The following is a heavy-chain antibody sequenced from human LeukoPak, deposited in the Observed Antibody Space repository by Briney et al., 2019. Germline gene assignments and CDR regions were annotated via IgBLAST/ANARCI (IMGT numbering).Heavy chain of an antibody. CDR1: GYTFTSYD. D-gene: IGHD3-10*01. Sequence: ASVKVSCKASGYTFTSYDINWVRQATGQGLEWMGWMNPNSGNTGYAQKLQGRVTMTRNTSISTAYMELRSLRSDDTAVYYCARDAIWFGEFDFDYWGQGTLVTVSS. CDR2: MNPNSGNT. CDR3: ARDAIWFGEFDFDY. V-gene: IGHV1-8*01. J-gene: IGHJ4*02.